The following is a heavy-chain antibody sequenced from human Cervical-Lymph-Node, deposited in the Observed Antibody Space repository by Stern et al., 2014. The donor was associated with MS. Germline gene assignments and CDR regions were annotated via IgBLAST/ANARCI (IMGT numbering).Heavy chain of an antibody. CDR1: GFTFSDYY. Sequence: QVQLVESGGGLVKPGGSLRLSCAASGFTFSDYYMSWIRQAPGKGLEWVSYISSSGNTIFYADSVKGRFTISRDNAKNSLYLQMNSLRADDTAVYYCARNSSSWYEVRSDAFDIWGQGTMVTVSS. CDR3: ARNSSSWYEVRSDAFDI. J-gene: IGHJ3*02. D-gene: IGHD6-13*01. CDR2: ISSSGNTI. V-gene: IGHV3-11*01.